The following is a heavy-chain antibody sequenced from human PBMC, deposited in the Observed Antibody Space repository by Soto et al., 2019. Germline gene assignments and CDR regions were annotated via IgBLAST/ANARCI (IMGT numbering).Heavy chain of an antibody. CDR3: ARASGGGGPYYYYGMDV. CDR2: INGGGST. D-gene: IGHD3-16*01. V-gene: IGHV3-66*01. J-gene: IGHJ6*02. CDR1: GLTFSNYV. Sequence: GGSLRLSCAASGLTFSNYVMTWVRQAPGQGLEWVSFINGGGSTFYADSVKGRFTVSRDSSTNMLYLQMSSLTAEDTAVYYCARASGGGGPYYYYGMDVWGQGTTVTVSS.